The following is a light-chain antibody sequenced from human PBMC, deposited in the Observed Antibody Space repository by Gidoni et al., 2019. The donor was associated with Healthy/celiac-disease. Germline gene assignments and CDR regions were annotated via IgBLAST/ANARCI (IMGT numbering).Light chain of an antibody. CDR2: AAS. CDR1: QSISSY. V-gene: IGKV1-39*01. Sequence: DIQMTQSPSSLSASVGDRVTITCRASQSISSYLNWYQQKPGKAPKLLFYAASRLQSGVPSRFSGSGSGTDFTLTISCLQPEDFATYYCQQSYSTPLTFGGGTKVEIK. J-gene: IGKJ4*01. CDR3: QQSYSTPLT.